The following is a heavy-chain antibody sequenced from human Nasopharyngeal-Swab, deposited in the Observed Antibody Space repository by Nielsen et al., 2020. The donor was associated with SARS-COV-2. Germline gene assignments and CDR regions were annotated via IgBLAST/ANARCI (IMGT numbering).Heavy chain of an antibody. V-gene: IGHV7-4-1*02. D-gene: IGHD6-6*01. CDR2: INTNTGNP. Sequence: WVREAPGQGLEWMGWINTNTGNPTYAQGFTGRFVFSLDTSVSTAYLQISSLKAEDTAVYYCARAERSQLGRWGQGTLVTVSS. CDR3: ARAERSQLGR. J-gene: IGHJ4*02.